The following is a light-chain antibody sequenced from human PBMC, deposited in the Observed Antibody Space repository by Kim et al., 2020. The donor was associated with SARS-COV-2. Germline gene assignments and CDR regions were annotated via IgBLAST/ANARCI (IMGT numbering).Light chain of an antibody. V-gene: IGLV2-11*01. CDR1: SSDVGGYNY. J-gene: IGLJ1*01. CDR3: CSYAGSPPYV. CDR2: DVT. Sequence: QSALTQPRSVSGSPGQSVTISCIGTSSDVGGYNYVSWYQQHPGKAPKLMIYDVTERPSGVPDRFSASKSGNTASLTISGLQAEDEADYYCCSYAGSPPYVFGTGTKVTVL.